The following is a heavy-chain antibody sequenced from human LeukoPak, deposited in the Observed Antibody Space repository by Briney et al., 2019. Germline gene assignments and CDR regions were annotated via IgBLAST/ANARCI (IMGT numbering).Heavy chain of an antibody. Sequence: GGSLRLSCAASGFTFSSYWMSWVRQAPEKGLEWVANIKQDGSEKYYVDSVKGRFTISRDNAKNSLYLQMNSLRAENTAVYYCATSRGDYYDTSGYSYDAFDICGQGTMVTVSS. CDR1: GFTFSSYW. V-gene: IGHV3-7*01. D-gene: IGHD3-22*01. J-gene: IGHJ3*02. CDR2: IKQDGSEK. CDR3: ATSRGDYYDTSGYSYDAFDI.